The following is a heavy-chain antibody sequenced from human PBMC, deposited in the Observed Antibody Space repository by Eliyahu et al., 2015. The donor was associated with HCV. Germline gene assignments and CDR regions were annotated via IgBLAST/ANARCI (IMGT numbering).Heavy chain of an antibody. V-gene: IGHV3-48*03. CDR3: ARDGDHVVVKAVNKLDY. CDR1: GFTFSTYE. J-gene: IGHJ4*02. Sequence: EVQLVESGGHLVQPGGSLRLACSASGFTFSTYEMNWVRQAPGKGLEWVAYISGGGTTIFYADSVKGRFTISRDNAKNSLYLQMSSLRVEDTAIYYCARDGDHVVVKAVNKLDYWGQGTLVAVSS. D-gene: IGHD2-15*01. CDR2: ISGGGTTI.